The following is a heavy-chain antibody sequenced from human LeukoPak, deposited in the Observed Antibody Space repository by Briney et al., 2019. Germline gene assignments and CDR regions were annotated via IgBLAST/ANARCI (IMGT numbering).Heavy chain of an antibody. CDR2: ISSSGSTI. CDR3: ARGPVEYFDY. Sequence: GGSLRLSCAASGFTFSSYEMNWVSQAPGKGLEWVSYISSSGSTIYYADSVKGRFTISRDNAKNSLYLQMNSLRAEDTAVYYCARGPVEYFDYWGQGTLVTVSS. CDR1: GFTFSSYE. J-gene: IGHJ4*02. V-gene: IGHV3-48*03.